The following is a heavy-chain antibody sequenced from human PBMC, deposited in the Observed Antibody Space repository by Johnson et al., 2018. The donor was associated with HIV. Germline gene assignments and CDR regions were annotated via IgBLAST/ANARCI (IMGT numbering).Heavy chain of an antibody. V-gene: IGHV3-30*04. D-gene: IGHD1-26*01. CDR3: VKDLWGGSYLDVFDI. J-gene: IGHJ3*02. CDR2: ISHDGINK. CDR1: GFTFSYYA. Sequence: VQLVESGGGVVQPGRSLRLSCAASGFTFSYYAMHWVRQAPGKGLEWMAVISHDGINKYYADSVKGRFTISRDNSKNTLYLQMNSLRAEDTAVYYCVKDLWGGSYLDVFDIWGQGTMVTVSS.